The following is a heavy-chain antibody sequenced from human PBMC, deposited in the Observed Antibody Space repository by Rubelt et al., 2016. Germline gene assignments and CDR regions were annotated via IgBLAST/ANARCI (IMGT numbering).Heavy chain of an antibody. Sequence: QVQLQQWGAGLLKPSETLSLTCAVYGGSFSGYYWSWIRQPPGKGLEWIGEINHSGSTNYNPSLKSRVTISVDTSKNQVSLKLSSVTAADTAVYYCARQKGGWGSDGAFDIWGQGTMVTVSS. J-gene: IGHJ3*02. CDR2: INHSGST. CDR1: GGSFSGYY. D-gene: IGHD7-27*01. CDR3: ARQKGGWGSDGAFDI. V-gene: IGHV4-34*01.